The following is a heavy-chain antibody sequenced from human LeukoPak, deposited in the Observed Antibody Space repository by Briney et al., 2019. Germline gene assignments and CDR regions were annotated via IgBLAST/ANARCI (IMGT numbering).Heavy chain of an antibody. V-gene: IGHV1-69*05. CDR3: ARDIVGGFGEAGAFDI. CDR1: GGTFSSYA. D-gene: IGHD3-10*01. CDR2: IIPIFGTA. Sequence: SVKVSCKASGGTFSSYAISWVRQAPGQGLEWMGGIIPIFGTANYAQKFQGRVTITTDESTSTAYMELSSLRSEDTAVYYCARDIVGGFGEAGAFDIWGQGTMVTVPS. J-gene: IGHJ3*02.